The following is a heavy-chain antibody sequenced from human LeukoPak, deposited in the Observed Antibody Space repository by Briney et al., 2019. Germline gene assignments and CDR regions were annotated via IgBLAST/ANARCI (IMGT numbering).Heavy chain of an antibody. J-gene: IGHJ4*02. D-gene: IGHD1-26*01. CDR1: GFTFSSYE. CDR2: ISSSGSAI. CDR3: TREPRIVGTTTIGDY. V-gene: IGHV3-48*03. Sequence: GGSLRLSCAASGFTFSSYEMNWVRQAPGKGLEWVSYISSSGSAIYYADSVKGRFTISRDNAKNSLYLQMNSLRAEDTAVYYCTREPRIVGTTTIGDYWGQGTLVTVSS.